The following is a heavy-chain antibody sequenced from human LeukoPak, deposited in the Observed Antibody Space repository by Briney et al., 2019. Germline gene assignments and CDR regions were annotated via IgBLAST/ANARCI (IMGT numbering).Heavy chain of an antibody. CDR1: GFTLSNYP. J-gene: IGHJ4*02. V-gene: IGHV3-23*01. Sequence: GGSLRLSCAASGFTLSNYPMGWVRQAPVKGLEWLSAIGEEKSGSWTKSADSVKGRFTTSRDNSENTLYLQMDSLTVEDAAVYYCAKAGVISGWDYWGQGVLVTVSS. CDR2: IGEEKSGSWT. CDR3: AKAGVISGWDY. D-gene: IGHD3-3*02.